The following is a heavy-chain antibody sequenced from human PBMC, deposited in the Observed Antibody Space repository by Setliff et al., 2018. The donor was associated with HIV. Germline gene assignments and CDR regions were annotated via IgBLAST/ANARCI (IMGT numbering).Heavy chain of an antibody. J-gene: IGHJ4*02. Sequence: SETLSLTCTVSGGSISSRSDYRGWIRQPPGKGLEWIGSIYYSGSTYYNPSLKSRVTISVDTSKNHFSLKLSSVTTADTAVYYCARHRGNYDYVWGIYPSTGWGQGTLVTVSS. D-gene: IGHD3-16*02. CDR2: IYYSGST. CDR1: GGSISSRSDY. CDR3: ARHRGNYDYVWGIYPSTG. V-gene: IGHV4-39*01.